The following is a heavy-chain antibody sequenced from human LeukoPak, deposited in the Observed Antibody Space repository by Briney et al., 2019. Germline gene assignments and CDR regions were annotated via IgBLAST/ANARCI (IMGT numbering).Heavy chain of an antibody. CDR3: AKDRIASPPQGRFDP. J-gene: IGHJ5*02. D-gene: IGHD2-15*01. Sequence: PGGSLRLSCAASGFTFSSYAMHWVRQAPGKGLEWVAVISYDGGNKYYAGSVKGRFTISRDNSQNTLYLHMNNLEAEDTAIYYCAKDRIASPPQGRFDPWGQGTQVTVSS. CDR1: GFTFSSYA. V-gene: IGHV3-30-3*01. CDR2: ISYDGGNK.